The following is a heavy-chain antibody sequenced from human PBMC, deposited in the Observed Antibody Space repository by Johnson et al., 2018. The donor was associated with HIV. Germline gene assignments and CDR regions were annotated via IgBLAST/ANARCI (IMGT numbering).Heavy chain of an antibody. J-gene: IGHJ3*02. CDR2: IGISGNT. Sequence: EVHLVESGGGLVQPGGSLRLSCAASEFTFSAHDMHWVRQTAGKGLEWVSGIGISGNTNYPGSVKGRFTISRENVKNSLNLQMNSLRAEDTALYYCARSHRYGTMMATIRPFDIWGQGTMVTVSS. D-gene: IGHD5-12*01. V-gene: IGHV3-13*01. CDR1: EFTFSAHD. CDR3: ARSHRYGTMMATIRPFDI.